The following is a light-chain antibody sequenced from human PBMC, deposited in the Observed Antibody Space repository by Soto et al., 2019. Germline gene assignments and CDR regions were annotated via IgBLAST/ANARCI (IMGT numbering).Light chain of an antibody. CDR1: QSVSSSY. V-gene: IGKV3-20*01. Sequence: EIVLTQSPGTLSLSPGERATLSCRASQSVSSSYLAWYQQKPGQAPRLLIYGASSRATGIPDRFSGSGSGTDVTLTISRLEPEDFVVYYCQQYGSSPLTFGGGTKVDVK. CDR3: QQYGSSPLT. CDR2: GAS. J-gene: IGKJ4*01.